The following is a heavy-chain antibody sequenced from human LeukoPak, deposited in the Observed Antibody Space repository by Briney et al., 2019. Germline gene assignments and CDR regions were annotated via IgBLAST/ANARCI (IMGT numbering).Heavy chain of an antibody. CDR1: GGSVSSGSYY. Sequence: SETLSLTCTVSGGSVSSGSYYWSWIRQPPGKGLEWIGYIYYSGSTNYNPPLKSRVTISVDTSKNQFSLKLSSVTAADTAVYYCAREVGREMATIEIDYWGQGTLVTVSS. CDR3: AREVGREMATIEIDY. V-gene: IGHV4-61*01. J-gene: IGHJ4*02. CDR2: IYYSGST. D-gene: IGHD5-24*01.